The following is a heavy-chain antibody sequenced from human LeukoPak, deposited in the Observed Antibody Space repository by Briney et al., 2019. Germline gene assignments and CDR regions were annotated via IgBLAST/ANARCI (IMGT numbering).Heavy chain of an antibody. D-gene: IGHD3-10*01. CDR3: AEGSETFAY. Sequence: GGSLRLSCAASGFTFSSYSMNWVRQAPGKGLEWVSSIDSTSTYIYYADSVKGRFTISRDNAKNSLCLQMNSLRAGDTAVYYCAEGSETFAYWGQGTLVTVSS. CDR2: IDSTSTYI. J-gene: IGHJ4*02. CDR1: GFTFSSYS. V-gene: IGHV3-21*01.